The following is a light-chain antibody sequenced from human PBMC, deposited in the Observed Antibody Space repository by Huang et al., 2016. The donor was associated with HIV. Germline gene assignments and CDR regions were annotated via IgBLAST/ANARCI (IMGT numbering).Light chain of an antibody. J-gene: IGKJ4*02. CDR3: QQYYSNPLT. Sequence: DIVMTQSPDSLAVSLGERATINCKSSQSLFYMSKNKNYLAWYQKKPGQPPKLLIHWASTRGIGVPDRFSGSGSETDFTLTISSLQAEDVAVYYCQQYYSNPLTFGGGTKVEIK. V-gene: IGKV4-1*01. CDR1: QSLFYMSKNKNY. CDR2: WAS.